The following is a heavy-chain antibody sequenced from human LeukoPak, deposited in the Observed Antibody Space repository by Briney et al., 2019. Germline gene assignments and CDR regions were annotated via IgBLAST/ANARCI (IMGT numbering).Heavy chain of an antibody. CDR1: GFIVSSNY. Sequence: GGSLRLSCAASGFIVSSNYMRWVRQAPGKGLEWVLVIYSCGSTYYADPVKGRFTISRDNAKNSLYLQMNSLRAEDTAVYYCVRDDDRPDNGLDYWGQGTLVTVSS. CDR3: VRDDDRPDNGLDY. J-gene: IGHJ4*02. CDR2: IYSCGST. V-gene: IGHV3-66*01. D-gene: IGHD3-22*01.